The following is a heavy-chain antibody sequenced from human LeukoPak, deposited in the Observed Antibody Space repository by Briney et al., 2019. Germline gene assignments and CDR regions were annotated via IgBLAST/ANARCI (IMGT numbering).Heavy chain of an antibody. V-gene: IGHV3-33*01. CDR2: IWYDGSNK. Sequence: GRSLRLSCAASGFTFSSYGMHWVRQAPGKGLEWVAVIWYDGSNKYYADSVKGRFTISRDSSKSALYLQMNSLRAEDTAVYYCARDYGAYYIDSWGQGTLVTVSS. CDR3: ARDYGAYYIDS. CDR1: GFTFSSYG. D-gene: IGHD3-3*01. J-gene: IGHJ4*02.